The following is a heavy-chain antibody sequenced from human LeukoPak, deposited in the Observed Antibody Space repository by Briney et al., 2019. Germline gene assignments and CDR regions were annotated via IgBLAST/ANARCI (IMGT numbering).Heavy chain of an antibody. V-gene: IGHV4-59*01. D-gene: IGHD1-26*01. J-gene: IGHJ5*02. CDR3: ARDQGSGWYRAYSGSYTNWFDP. Sequence: SETLSLTCTVSGGSIGSYYWSWIRQPPGKGLEWIGYIYYSGSTNYNPSLKSRVTISVDTSKNQFSLKLSSVTAADTAVYYCARDQGSGWYRAYSGSYTNWFDPWGQGTLVTVSS. CDR2: IYYSGST. CDR1: GGSIGSYY.